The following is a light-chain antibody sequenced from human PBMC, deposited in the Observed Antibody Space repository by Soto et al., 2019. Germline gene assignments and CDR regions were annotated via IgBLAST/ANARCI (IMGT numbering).Light chain of an antibody. CDR2: KAS. Sequence: DIQMTQSPSTLSASVGDRVTITCRASQSIDTRLAWYQQKPGKAPKLLMSKASSLETGVPSRFSGSGSVTEFTLTISSLQPDDFATYYCQQYKSYLYTFGQGTKLEIK. CDR1: QSIDTR. J-gene: IGKJ2*01. CDR3: QQYKSYLYT. V-gene: IGKV1-5*03.